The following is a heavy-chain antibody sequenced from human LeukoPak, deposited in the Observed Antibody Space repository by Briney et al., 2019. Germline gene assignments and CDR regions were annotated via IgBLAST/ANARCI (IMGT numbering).Heavy chain of an antibody. D-gene: IGHD2-21*02. CDR3: ARLRGPIVVVTDNYYYYMDV. CDR1: GGSFSDYY. J-gene: IGHJ6*03. CDR2: INHIGST. V-gene: IGHV4-34*01. Sequence: SETLSLTCAVYGGSFSDYYWSWIRQPPGKGLEWIGEINHIGSTNYNPSLKSRVTISVDTSKNQFSLKLSSVTAADTAVYYCARLRGPIVVVTDNYYYYMDVWGKGTTVTISS.